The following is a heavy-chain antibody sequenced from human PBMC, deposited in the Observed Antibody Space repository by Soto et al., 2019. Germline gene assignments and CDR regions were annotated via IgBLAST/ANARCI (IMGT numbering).Heavy chain of an antibody. CDR3: ARRTSRTIPYYYYYMDV. J-gene: IGHJ6*03. V-gene: IGHV3-20*01. CDR2: INWNGGST. Sequence: GGSLRLSCAASGFTFDDYGMSWVRQAPGKGLEWVSGINWNGGSTGYADSVKGRFTISRDNAKNSLYLQMNSLRAEDTALYHCARRTSRTIPYYYYYMDVWGKGTTVTVSS. CDR1: GFTFDDYG. D-gene: IGHD2-2*01.